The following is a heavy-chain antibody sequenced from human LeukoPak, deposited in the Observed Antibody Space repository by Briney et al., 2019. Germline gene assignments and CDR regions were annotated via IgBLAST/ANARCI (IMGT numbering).Heavy chain of an antibody. V-gene: IGHV4-39*01. J-gene: IGHJ4*02. CDR2: IYYSGST. CDR1: GGSISSSSYY. Sequence: WKTLSLTCTVSGGSISSSSYYWGWIRQPPGKGLEWIGSIYYSGSTYYNPSLKSRVTISVDTSKNQFSLKLSSVTAADTAVHYCARWSGSYFDYWGQGTLVTVSS. CDR3: ARWSGSYFDY. D-gene: IGHD1-26*01.